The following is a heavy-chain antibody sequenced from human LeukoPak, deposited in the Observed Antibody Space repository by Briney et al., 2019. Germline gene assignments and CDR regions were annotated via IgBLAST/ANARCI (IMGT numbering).Heavy chain of an antibody. Sequence: PSETLSLTCTVSGGSISSGDYYWSWIRQPPGKGLEWIGYICYSGSTYYNPSLKRRVTISVDTSKNQFSLQLSSVTAADTAVYYCARVGYWDYYDSSGFFAFDIWGQGTMVTVSS. V-gene: IGHV4-30-4*08. J-gene: IGHJ3*02. D-gene: IGHD3-22*01. CDR2: ICYSGST. CDR3: ARVGYWDYYDSSGFFAFDI. CDR1: GGSISSGDYY.